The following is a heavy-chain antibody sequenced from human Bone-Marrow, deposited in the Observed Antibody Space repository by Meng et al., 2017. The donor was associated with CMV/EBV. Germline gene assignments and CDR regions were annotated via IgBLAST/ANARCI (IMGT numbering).Heavy chain of an antibody. Sequence: SVKVSCKASGVTFSSYAISWVRQAPGQGLEWMGGIIPIFGTANYAQKFQGRVTITTDESTSTAYMELSNLRSEDTAVYYSARGLYYYVSGSWSYGMDVWGQGTTVTVSS. CDR3: ARGLYYYVSGSWSYGMDV. V-gene: IGHV1-69*05. J-gene: IGHJ6*02. CDR1: GVTFSSYA. D-gene: IGHD3-10*01. CDR2: IIPIFGTA.